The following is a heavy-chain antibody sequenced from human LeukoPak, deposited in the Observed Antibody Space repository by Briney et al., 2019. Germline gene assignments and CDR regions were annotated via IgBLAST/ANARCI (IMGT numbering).Heavy chain of an antibody. D-gene: IGHD1-20*01. V-gene: IGHV3-43*02. J-gene: IGHJ4*02. Sequence: GVSLRLSCAASGFTFDDYAMHWVRQAPGKGLEWVSLISGDGGSTYYADSLKGRFNISRDNSKKSLYLQTNSLRTEHTALYYCAMITGTVDYWGQGTLVTVSS. CDR1: GFTFDDYA. CDR2: ISGDGGST. CDR3: AMITGTVDY.